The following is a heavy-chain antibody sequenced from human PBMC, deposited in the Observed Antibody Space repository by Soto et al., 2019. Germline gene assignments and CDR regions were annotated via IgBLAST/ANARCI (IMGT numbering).Heavy chain of an antibody. J-gene: IGHJ6*02. CDR3: ARGRRYYDSSGYVYYGMDV. CDR1: GYTFTSYD. V-gene: IGHV1-8*01. Sequence: ASVKVSCKASGYTFTSYDINWVRQATGQGLEWMGWMNPNSGNTGYAQKFQGRVTMTRNTSISTAYMELSSLRSEDTAVYYCARGRRYYDSSGYVYYGMDVWGQGTTVTVTS. D-gene: IGHD3-22*01. CDR2: MNPNSGNT.